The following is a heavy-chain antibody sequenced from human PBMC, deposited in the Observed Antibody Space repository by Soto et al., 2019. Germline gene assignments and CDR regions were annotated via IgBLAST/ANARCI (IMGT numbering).Heavy chain of an antibody. CDR1: GGSISSDGYS. CDR2: IYHSGST. V-gene: IGHV4-30-2*01. Sequence: SETLSLTCAVSGGSISSDGYSWSWIRQPPGKGLEWIGYIYHSGSTYYNPSLKSRVTISVDRSKNQFSLKLSSVTAADTAVYYCASSYFTVTTMDYWGQGTLVTVSS. D-gene: IGHD4-17*01. CDR3: ASSYFTVTTMDY. J-gene: IGHJ4*02.